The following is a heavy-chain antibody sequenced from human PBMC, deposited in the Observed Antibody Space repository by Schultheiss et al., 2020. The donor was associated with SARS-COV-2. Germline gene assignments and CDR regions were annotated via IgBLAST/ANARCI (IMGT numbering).Heavy chain of an antibody. CDR2: IYYSGST. J-gene: IGHJ4*02. Sequence: SETLSLTCTVSGGSISSGGYYWSWIRQPPGKGLEWIGYIYYSGSTNYNPSLKSRVTISVDTSKNQFSLKLSSVTAADTAVYYCARHEEWDDDYWGQGTLVTVSS. CDR1: GGSISSGGYY. D-gene: IGHD1-26*01. V-gene: IGHV4-61*08. CDR3: ARHEEWDDDY.